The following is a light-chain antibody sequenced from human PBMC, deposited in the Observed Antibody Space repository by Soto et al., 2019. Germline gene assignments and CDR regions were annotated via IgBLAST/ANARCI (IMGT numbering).Light chain of an antibody. J-gene: IGKJ1*01. CDR1: QSVSSSY. CDR2: GAS. Sequence: EIVLTQSPGTLSLSPGERATLSCRASQSVSSSYLAWYQQKPGQAPRVLIYGASIRATGIPDRFSGSGSGTDFTLTISRLEPEDFAVYYCQQYHNSPITFGHGTKVDIK. V-gene: IGKV3-20*01. CDR3: QQYHNSPIT.